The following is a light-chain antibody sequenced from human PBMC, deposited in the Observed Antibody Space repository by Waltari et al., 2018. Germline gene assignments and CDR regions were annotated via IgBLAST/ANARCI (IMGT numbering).Light chain of an antibody. CDR2: DAS. CDR1: QSVSKY. CDR3: QQRGTYLGLT. V-gene: IGKV3-11*01. Sequence: VLTQSPATLSLSPGERATLSCRASQSVSKYLAWYQQKPGQAPRLLLFDASNRATGIPARFSGSGSGTEFSLTINSLEPEDFAVYYCQQRGTYLGLTFGGGTKVDIK. J-gene: IGKJ4*01.